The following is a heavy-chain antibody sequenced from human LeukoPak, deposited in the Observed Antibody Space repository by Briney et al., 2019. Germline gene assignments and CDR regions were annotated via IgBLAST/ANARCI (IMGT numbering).Heavy chain of an antibody. CDR1: GGSISSYY. Sequence: SETLSLTCTVSGGSISSYYWSWIRQPPGKGLEWIGYIYNSGSTKYNPSLKSRVTISVDTSKDQFSLKLSSVTAADTAVYFCARGSSGLSYFDYWGQGTLVTVSS. J-gene: IGHJ4*02. D-gene: IGHD6-19*01. V-gene: IGHV4-59*08. CDR3: ARGSSGLSYFDY. CDR2: IYNSGST.